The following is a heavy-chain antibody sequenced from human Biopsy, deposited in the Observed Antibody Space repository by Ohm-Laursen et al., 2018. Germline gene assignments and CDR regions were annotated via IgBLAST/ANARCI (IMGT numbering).Heavy chain of an antibody. D-gene: IGHD3-10*01. CDR3: ASGDIGGIGLDV. CDR2: IIPILGTV. Sequence: ESSVKVSCKASGDTFTTSAISWVRQVPGQGLDWMGRIIPILGTVDYGQNFQGRVTIRADTSKTFLELTSLRYDDTAVYYCASGDIGGIGLDVWGLGTTVTVSS. V-gene: IGHV1-69*04. CDR1: GDTFTTSA. J-gene: IGHJ6*02.